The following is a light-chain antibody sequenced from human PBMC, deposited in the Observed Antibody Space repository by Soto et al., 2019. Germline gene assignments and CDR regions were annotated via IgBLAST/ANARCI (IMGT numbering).Light chain of an antibody. CDR1: QSLMHSNGYNY. J-gene: IGKJ1*01. V-gene: IGKV2-28*01. CDR2: LGS. CDR3: MQALQTRT. Sequence: DIVMTQSPLSLPVTPGDPASISCRSSQSLMHSNGYNYLDWYLQKPGQSPHLLIYLGSNRASGVPDRVSGSGSGTDFTLKVSIVEAQDVGVDYCMQALQTRTFGQGTQVEI.